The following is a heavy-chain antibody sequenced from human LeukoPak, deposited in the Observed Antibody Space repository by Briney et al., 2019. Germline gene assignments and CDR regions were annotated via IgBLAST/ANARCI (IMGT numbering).Heavy chain of an antibody. V-gene: IGHV6-1*01. Sequence: SQTLSLTCAISGDSVSSNSAAWNWIRQSPSRGLEWLGRTYYRSKWYNDYAVPVKSRITINPDTSKNQFSLQLNSVTPEDTAVYYCARTTSGSGYYYRDAFDIWGQGTMVTVSS. CDR2: TYYRSKWYN. J-gene: IGHJ3*02. CDR3: ARTTSGSGYYYRDAFDI. CDR1: GDSVSSNSAA. D-gene: IGHD3-22*01.